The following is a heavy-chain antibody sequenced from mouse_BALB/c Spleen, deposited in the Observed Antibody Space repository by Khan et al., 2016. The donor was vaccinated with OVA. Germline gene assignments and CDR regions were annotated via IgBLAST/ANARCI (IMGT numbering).Heavy chain of an antibody. D-gene: IGHD4-1*01. CDR2: IYPGDGST. J-gene: IGHJ2*01. CDR1: GYTFTSYD. CDR3: GRRNWDSYYCDY. V-gene: IGHV1S56*01. Sequence: QVQLQQSGPELVKPGALVKISCKASGYTFTSYDINWVKQRPGQGLEWIGWIYPGDGSTKYNEIFKGKATLTVDKYSSTAHMQVSSMTSENSAVYFCGRRNWDSYYCDYWGQGTTLTVSS.